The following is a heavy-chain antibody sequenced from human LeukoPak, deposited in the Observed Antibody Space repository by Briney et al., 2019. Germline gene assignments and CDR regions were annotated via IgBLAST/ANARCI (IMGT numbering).Heavy chain of an antibody. V-gene: IGHV3-74*01. D-gene: IGHD3-10*01. CDR1: GFPFANTW. CDR2: INNDGSTT. J-gene: IGHJ4*02. CDR3: AIGGTYGSGS. Sequence: PGGSLRLSCAASGFPFANTWMHWVRHAPGKGLVWVSLINNDGSTTNYADSVKGRFTISRDNAKNTVYLQMNSLRAEDTAVYYCAIGGTYGSGSWGQGTLVTVSS.